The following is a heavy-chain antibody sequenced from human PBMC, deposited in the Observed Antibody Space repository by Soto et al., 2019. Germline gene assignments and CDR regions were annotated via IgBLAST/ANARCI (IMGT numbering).Heavy chain of an antibody. V-gene: IGHV4-39*01. CDR3: ARRGKGYAFDI. CDR2: IFHSGET. D-gene: IGHD3-16*01. J-gene: IGHJ3*02. CDR1: GGFVSSRAYY. Sequence: QLQLQESGPGLLKTSETLSLTCSVSGGFVSSRAYYWAWIRQPPGKGLEWIGNIFHSGETYYNPSLKSRVTLAVDMSTNQFSLRLTSVNAADTAVYFCARRGKGYAFDIWGQGTRITVSS.